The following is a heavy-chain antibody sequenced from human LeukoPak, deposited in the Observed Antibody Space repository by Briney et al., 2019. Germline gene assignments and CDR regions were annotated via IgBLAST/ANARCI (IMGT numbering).Heavy chain of an antibody. CDR3: AGLHDSSGYYPEYNGMDV. D-gene: IGHD3-22*01. CDR2: IYYSGST. CDR1: GGSISSYY. J-gene: IGHJ6*02. Sequence: SETLSLTCTVSGGSISSYYWSWIRQPPGKGLEWIGYIYYSGSTNYNPSLKSRVTISVDTSKNRFSLKLSSVTAADTAVYYCAGLHDSSGYYPEYNGMDVWGQGTTVTVSS. V-gene: IGHV4-59*12.